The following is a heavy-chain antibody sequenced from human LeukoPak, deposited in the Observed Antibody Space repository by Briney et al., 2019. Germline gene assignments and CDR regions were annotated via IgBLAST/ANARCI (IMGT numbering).Heavy chain of an antibody. D-gene: IGHD3-10*01. Sequence: PGGSLRLSCAASGFTFSSYAMSWVRQAPGKGLEWVSAISGSGGSTYYADSVKGRFTISRDNSKSTLYLQMNSLRAEDTAVYYCAKSAVVWFGESPPVGYFQHWGQGTLVTVSS. CDR3: AKSAVVWFGESPPVGYFQH. CDR1: GFTFSSYA. CDR2: ISGSGGST. V-gene: IGHV3-23*01. J-gene: IGHJ1*01.